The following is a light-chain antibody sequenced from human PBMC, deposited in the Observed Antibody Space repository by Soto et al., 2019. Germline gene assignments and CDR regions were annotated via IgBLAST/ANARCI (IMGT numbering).Light chain of an antibody. CDR3: QQYGSSPPLT. V-gene: IGKV3-20*01. CDR2: GAS. J-gene: IGKJ4*01. Sequence: EIVLTQSPGTLSSSPGERATLSCRASQSVRSSYLAWYQQKPGQAPRLLIYGASSRATGIPDRFSGSGSGTDFTLTISSLEPEDFAVYYCQQYGSSPPLTFGGGTKVEIK. CDR1: QSVRSSY.